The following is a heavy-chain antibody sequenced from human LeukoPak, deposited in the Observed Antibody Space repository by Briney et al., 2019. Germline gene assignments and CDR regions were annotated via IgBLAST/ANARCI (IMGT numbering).Heavy chain of an antibody. Sequence: PGGSLRLSCAASGFTFSSYSMNWVRQAPGKGLEWVSSISSGSSYIYYADSVKGRFTISRDNAKNSLYLQMNSLRAEDTAVYYCARDPPIYQGISSYYYGMDVWGQGTTVTVSS. CDR2: ISSGSSYI. CDR1: GFTFSSYS. D-gene: IGHD3-3*02. CDR3: ARDPPIYQGISSYYYGMDV. J-gene: IGHJ6*02. V-gene: IGHV3-21*01.